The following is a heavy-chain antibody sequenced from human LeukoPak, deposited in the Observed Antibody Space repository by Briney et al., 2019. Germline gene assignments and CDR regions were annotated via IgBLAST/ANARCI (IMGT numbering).Heavy chain of an antibody. V-gene: IGHV3-30*02. Sequence: GGSLRLSCAASDFTFSDYGMHWVRQAPGKGLEWVAFIRFDGGNEIYGDSVKDRFTISRDDSKDTLYLQMNSLSAEDTAVYFCAKAGYSTSWYYLDFWGQGTLVTVSS. CDR3: AKAGYSTSWYYLDF. D-gene: IGHD6-13*01. CDR2: IRFDGGNE. J-gene: IGHJ4*02. CDR1: DFTFSDYG.